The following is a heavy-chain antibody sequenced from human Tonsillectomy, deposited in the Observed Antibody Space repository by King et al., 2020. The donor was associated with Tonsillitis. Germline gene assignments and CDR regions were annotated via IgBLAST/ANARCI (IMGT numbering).Heavy chain of an antibody. CDR1: GASISSGDHF. V-gene: IGHV4-39*01. Sequence: QLQESGPGVVKPSETLSLTCIVSGASISSGDHFWAWFRQPPGKGLEWIGYMYSSGTIFYNPSLTSRITISGGTSENRFSLKLTSVTAADTAVYFCARYVSGTFDYWGQGALVTVSS. CDR2: MYSSGTI. D-gene: IGHD1-26*01. CDR3: ARYVSGTFDY. J-gene: IGHJ4*02.